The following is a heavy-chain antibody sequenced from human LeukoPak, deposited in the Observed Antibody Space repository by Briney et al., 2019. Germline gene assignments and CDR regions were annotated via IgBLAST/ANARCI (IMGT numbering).Heavy chain of an antibody. J-gene: IGHJ4*02. CDR1: GFSISDYY. CDR2: ITSGGAST. CDR3: TRQRRGTYYAFDS. D-gene: IGHD3-16*01. Sequence: GGSLRLSCDASGFSISDYYMSWIRQSPGKGLVWISYITSGGASTNYADSVKGRFTISRDKAKNSVALQLNSLRAEDTAVYYCTRQRRGTYYAFDSWGQGTLVTVSS. V-gene: IGHV3-11*01.